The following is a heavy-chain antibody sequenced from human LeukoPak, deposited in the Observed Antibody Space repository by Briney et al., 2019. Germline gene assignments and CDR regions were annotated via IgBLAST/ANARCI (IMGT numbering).Heavy chain of an antibody. D-gene: IGHD6-19*01. J-gene: IGHJ4*02. Sequence: ASVKVSCKASGYTFTSYDINWVRQATGQGLEWMGWMNPNSGNTGYAQKFQGRVTMTTDTSTSTAYMELRSLRSDDTAVYYCAGIAVAGEFDYWGQGTLVTVSS. CDR1: GYTFTSYD. V-gene: IGHV1-8*01. CDR3: AGIAVAGEFDY. CDR2: MNPNSGNT.